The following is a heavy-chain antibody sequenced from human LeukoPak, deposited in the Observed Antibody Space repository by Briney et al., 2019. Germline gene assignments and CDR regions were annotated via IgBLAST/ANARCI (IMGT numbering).Heavy chain of an antibody. CDR3: ARLDTSMVTVDY. V-gene: IGHV4-4*09. J-gene: IGHJ4*02. D-gene: IGHD5-18*01. CDR2: IYNSGST. Sequence: PSETLSLTCSVSGGSISSYYWSWIRQPPGKGLEWIGYIYNSGSTYYNPSLKSRVSISVDTSKNQFSLNLTSVTAADTAVYYCARLDTSMVTVDYWGQGTLVTVSS. CDR1: GGSISSYY.